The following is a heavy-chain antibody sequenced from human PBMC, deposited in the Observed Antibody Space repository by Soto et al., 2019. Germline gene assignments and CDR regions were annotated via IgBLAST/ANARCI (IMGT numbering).Heavy chain of an antibody. CDR2: ISAYNGNT. D-gene: IGHD5-18*01. CDR3: ARDSRFLRGYSYGDQDFDY. J-gene: IGHJ4*02. CDR1: GYTFTSYG. V-gene: IGHV1-18*01. Sequence: ASVKVSCKASGYTFTSYGISWVRQAPGQGLEWMGWISAYNGNTNYAQKLQGRVTMTTDTSTSTAYMELRSLRSDDTAVYYCARDSRFLRGYSYGDQDFDYWGQGTLVTVSS.